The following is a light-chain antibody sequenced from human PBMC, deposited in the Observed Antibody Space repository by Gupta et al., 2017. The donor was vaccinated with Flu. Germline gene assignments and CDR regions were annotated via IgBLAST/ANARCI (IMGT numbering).Light chain of an antibody. Sequence: NFMLTQPHSVSESPGKTVTISCTRSSGSIATNYVQWYQQRPGSSPSIVIYEDNQRPSGVPDPFSGVIDSASNSDSPHILGLKTEDEAYDDGPYYDSLPGVGVFGGGTKLTVL. CDR2: EDN. CDR1: SGSIATNY. J-gene: IGLJ3*02. CDR3: PYYDSLPGVGV. V-gene: IGLV6-57*01.